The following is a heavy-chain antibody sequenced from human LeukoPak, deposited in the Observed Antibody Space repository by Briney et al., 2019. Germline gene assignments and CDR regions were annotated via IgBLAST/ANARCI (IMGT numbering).Heavy chain of an antibody. CDR1: GGSIGSYY. Sequence: SETLSLTCTVSGGSIGSYYWSWIRQPPGKGLEWIGYIYYSGSTNYNPSLKSRVTISVDTSKNQFSLKLSSVTAADTAVYYCARVGQGALDYWGQGTLVTVSS. CDR2: IYYSGST. V-gene: IGHV4-59*01. J-gene: IGHJ4*02. D-gene: IGHD1-26*01. CDR3: ARVGQGALDY.